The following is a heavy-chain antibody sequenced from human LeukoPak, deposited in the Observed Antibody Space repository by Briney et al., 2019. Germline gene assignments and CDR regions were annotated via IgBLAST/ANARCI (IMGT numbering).Heavy chain of an antibody. D-gene: IGHD1-1*01. J-gene: IGHJ3*02. V-gene: IGHV4-61*02. CDR1: GGSITTGTSY. CDR3: ARDSTANEGDFDI. Sequence: PSQTLSLTCTVSGGSITTGTSYWSWIRRPAGKGLEWIGRIHGSGSTDYNPSLKNRVTMSVDTSKNQFSLKLSSVTAADTAVYYCARDSTANEGDFDIWGQGTMVTVSS. CDR2: IHGSGST.